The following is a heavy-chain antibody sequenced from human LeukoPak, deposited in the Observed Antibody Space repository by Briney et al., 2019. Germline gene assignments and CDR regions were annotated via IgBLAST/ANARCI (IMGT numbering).Heavy chain of an antibody. J-gene: IGHJ6*03. V-gene: IGHV1-69*05. CDR2: IIPILGTA. D-gene: IGHD2-15*01. CDR1: GGTFSSYA. Sequence: SVKVSCKASGGTFSSYAISWVRQAPGQGLEWMGGIIPILGTANYAQKFQGRVTITTDESTSTAYMELSSLRSEDTAVYYCARGLGYCSGGSCYVGVYYYYMDVWGKGTTVTVSS. CDR3: ARGLGYCSGGSCYVGVYYYYMDV.